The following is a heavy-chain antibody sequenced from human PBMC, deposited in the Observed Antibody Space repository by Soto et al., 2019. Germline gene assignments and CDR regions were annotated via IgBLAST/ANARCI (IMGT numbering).Heavy chain of an antibody. CDR3: ARDPLLESGY. CDR1: VYTFTSYG. Sequence: SLGVTCKASVYTFTSYGIIWVRPAPGQGLEWMGWISAYNGNTNYAQKLQGRVTMTTDTSTSTAYMELRSLRSDDTAVYYCARDPLLESGYWGQGTLVTVSS. D-gene: IGHD3-3*01. CDR2: ISAYNGNT. V-gene: IGHV1-18*01. J-gene: IGHJ4*02.